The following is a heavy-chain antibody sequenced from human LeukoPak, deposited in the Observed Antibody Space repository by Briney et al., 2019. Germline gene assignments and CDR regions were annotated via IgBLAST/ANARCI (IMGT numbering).Heavy chain of an antibody. V-gene: IGHV4-38-2*02. CDR1: GYSISSGYY. CDR2: IYHSGST. D-gene: IGHD3-3*01. CDR3: ARANYDFWSGYYLSYYYYMDV. J-gene: IGHJ6*03. Sequence: PSETLSLTCTVSGYSISSGYYWGWIRQPPGKGLEWIGSIYHSGSTYYNPSLKSRVTISVDTSKNQFSLKLSSVTAADTAVYYCARANYDFWSGYYLSYYYYMDVWGKGTTVTVSS.